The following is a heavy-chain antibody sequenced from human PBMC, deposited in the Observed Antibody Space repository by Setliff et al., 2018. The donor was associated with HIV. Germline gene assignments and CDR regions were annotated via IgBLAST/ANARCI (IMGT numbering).Heavy chain of an antibody. Sequence: SETLSLTCAVYGGSFSGYYWSWIRQPPGKGLEWIGEINHSENTNYNPSLKSRVTISVDTSKNQFTLNLNSVTAADTAVHYCATHCTSTSCYSAGLDYWGQGTLVTVSS. V-gene: IGHV4-34*01. J-gene: IGHJ4*02. CDR1: GGSFSGYY. D-gene: IGHD2-2*01. CDR2: INHSENT. CDR3: ATHCTSTSCYSAGLDY.